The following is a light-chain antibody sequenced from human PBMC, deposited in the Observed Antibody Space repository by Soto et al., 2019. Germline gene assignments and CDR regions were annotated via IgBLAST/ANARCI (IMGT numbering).Light chain of an antibody. V-gene: IGLV2-23*01. CDR3: CSYAGSSTYV. Sequence: QSALTQPASVSGSPGQSITLSCTGTSSDVGAYDYVSWYQQHPGRAPKLIIYEGSKRPSGVSNRFSGSKSGNTASLTISGLQAEDEADYYCCSYAGSSTYVFGTGTKGTVL. CDR1: SSDVGAYDY. CDR2: EGS. J-gene: IGLJ1*01.